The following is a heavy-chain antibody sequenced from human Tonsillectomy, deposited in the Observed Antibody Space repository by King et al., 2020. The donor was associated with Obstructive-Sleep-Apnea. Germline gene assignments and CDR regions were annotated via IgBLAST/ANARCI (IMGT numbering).Heavy chain of an antibody. CDR2: VYLTGST. CDR1: GGSISSFF. V-gene: IGHV4-59*12. J-gene: IGHJ4*02. D-gene: IGHD3-10*01. CDR3: ARALTSRGWFGPE. Sequence: QLQESGPGLVKPSETLSLTCTVSGGSISSFFWSWIRQPPGKGLEWIGDVYLTGSTNYNPSFRSRVAITVDTSKNQFSLNLTSVTAADTAVYYCARALTSRGWFGPEWGQGTLVTVPS.